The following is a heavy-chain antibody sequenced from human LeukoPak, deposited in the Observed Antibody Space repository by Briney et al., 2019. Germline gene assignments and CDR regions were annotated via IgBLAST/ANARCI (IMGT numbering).Heavy chain of an antibody. Sequence: ASVKVSCKASGYRFIDYFIHWVRQAPGQGPECMGWINPNSGGTNYAQKFQGRVTMTRDTSISTAYMELSRLRSDDTAVYYCARDRGPVVPACMDVWGQGTTVTVSS. CDR3: ARDRGPVVPACMDV. V-gene: IGHV1-2*02. J-gene: IGHJ6*02. CDR1: GYRFIDYF. D-gene: IGHD2-2*01. CDR2: INPNSGGT.